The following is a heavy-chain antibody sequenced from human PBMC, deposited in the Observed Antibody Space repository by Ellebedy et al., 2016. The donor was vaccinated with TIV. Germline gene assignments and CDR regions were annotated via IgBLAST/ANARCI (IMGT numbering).Heavy chain of an antibody. J-gene: IGHJ6*02. Sequence: SETLSLTXTVSGGSIRRDDYYWSWIRQHPGKGLECIGYILYSGKTYYNPSLKSRVTMSVAASKNQFSLKVSSVTAADTAVYYCASLWFGPLDGMDVWGQGTTVTVSS. D-gene: IGHD3-10*01. CDR2: ILYSGKT. CDR1: GGSIRRDDYY. V-gene: IGHV4-31*03. CDR3: ASLWFGPLDGMDV.